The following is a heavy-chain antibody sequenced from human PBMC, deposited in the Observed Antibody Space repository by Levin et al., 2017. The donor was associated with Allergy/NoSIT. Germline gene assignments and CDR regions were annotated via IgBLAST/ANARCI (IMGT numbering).Heavy chain of an antibody. CDR1: GFSFNTYW. CDR3: ARGPPPVADRFDY. D-gene: IGHD6-6*01. J-gene: IGHJ4*02. Sequence: GGSLRLSCAASGFSFNTYWISWVRQPPGKGLEWVANIKQDGSEKYYVDSVRGRFTISRDNAKNSLYLQMNSLRPDDTAVYYCARGPPPVADRFDYWGQGTLVTVSS. V-gene: IGHV3-7*01. CDR2: IKQDGSEK.